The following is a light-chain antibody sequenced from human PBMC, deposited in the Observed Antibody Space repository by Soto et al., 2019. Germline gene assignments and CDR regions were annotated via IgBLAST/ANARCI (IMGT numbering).Light chain of an antibody. J-gene: IGKJ5*01. CDR2: GAT. CDR1: ESVVDY. V-gene: IGKV3-20*01. CDR3: QQYVTSPAIT. Sequence: EIVLTQSPGALSLSPGERATLSCWASESVVDYLAWYQQKPGQAPRLLIYGATKRTSGTPDRFSGTGSETAFTLAISRLAPGDFAVYYCQQYVTSPAITFGQWTRLEIK.